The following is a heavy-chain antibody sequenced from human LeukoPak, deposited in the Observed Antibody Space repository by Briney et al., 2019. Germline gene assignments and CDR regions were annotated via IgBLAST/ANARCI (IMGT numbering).Heavy chain of an antibody. D-gene: IGHD3-16*01. CDR2: LHTSGGP. CDR3: ATGGGPFDY. Sequence: KSSETLSLTCTVSGGSISSYYWSWIRQVAGKGLEWIGRLHTSGGPKYNPSLKSRVTMSLDTSKNQFFLKVSSVTAADTAVYFCATGGGPFDYWGQGILVTVSS. J-gene: IGHJ4*02. CDR1: GGSISSYY. V-gene: IGHV4-4*07.